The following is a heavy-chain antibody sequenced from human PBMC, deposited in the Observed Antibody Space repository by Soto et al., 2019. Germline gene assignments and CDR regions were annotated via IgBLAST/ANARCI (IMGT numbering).Heavy chain of an antibody. CDR3: AWMKMARLDH. D-gene: IGHD2-2*03. Sequence: QVQLQQSGAEVKRPGSSVKVSCKASGVSFNSYGFAWVRQAPGQGLEWLGKITPALHLTNYAQSFQGRVTITTDTSTCTLYLELTSLTSKDTAVYYCAWMKMARLDHWGQGTLVTVSS. CDR1: GVSFNSYG. V-gene: IGHV1-69*09. CDR2: ITPALHLT. J-gene: IGHJ4*02.